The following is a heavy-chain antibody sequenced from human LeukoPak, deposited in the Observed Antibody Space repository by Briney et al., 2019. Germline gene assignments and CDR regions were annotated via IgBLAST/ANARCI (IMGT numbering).Heavy chain of an antibody. CDR1: GGSFSGYY. V-gene: IGHV4-34*01. Sequence: TSETLSLTCAVYGGSFSGYYWSWIRQPPGKGLEWIGEINHSGSTNYNPSLKSRVTISVDTSKNQFSLKLSSVTAADTAVYYCARETSQKGAHYMDVWGKGTTVTISS. J-gene: IGHJ6*03. CDR3: ARETSQKGAHYMDV. D-gene: IGHD3-16*01. CDR2: INHSGST.